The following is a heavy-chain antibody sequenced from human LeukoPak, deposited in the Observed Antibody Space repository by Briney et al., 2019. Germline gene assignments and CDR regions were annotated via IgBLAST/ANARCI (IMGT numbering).Heavy chain of an antibody. Sequence: GKSLRLSCAASGFTVSNYAMHWVRQAPGNGLESVSLISSRGTYECYADSVKGRFTISRDNSKNTLYLQLNSLRAEDTAVYYCARDSTYYYDSGSSGPHYFDNWGQGTLVTVSS. J-gene: IGHJ4*02. D-gene: IGHD3-10*01. V-gene: IGHV3-30*01. CDR3: ARDSTYYYDSGSSGPHYFDN. CDR2: ISSRGTYE. CDR1: GFTVSNYA.